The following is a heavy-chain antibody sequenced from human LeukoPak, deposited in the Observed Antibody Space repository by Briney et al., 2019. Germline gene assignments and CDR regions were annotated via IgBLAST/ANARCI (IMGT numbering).Heavy chain of an antibody. CDR3: ARGSITFSGSYYSDYYYGMDV. CDR2: IIPIFGTA. D-gene: IGHD3-10*01. CDR1: GGTFSSYA. J-gene: IGHJ6*04. V-gene: IGHV1-69*01. Sequence: SVKVSCKASGGTFSSYAVSWVRLAPGQGLEWMGGIIPIFGTANYAQKFQGRATITADESTSTAYMELSSLRSEDTAVYYCARGSITFSGSYYSDYYYGMDVWGKGTTVTVSS.